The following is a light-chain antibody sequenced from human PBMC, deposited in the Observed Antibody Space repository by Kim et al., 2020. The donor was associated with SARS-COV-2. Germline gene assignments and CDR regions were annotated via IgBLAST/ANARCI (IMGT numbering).Light chain of an antibody. CDR1: QSVSSN. J-gene: IGKJ2*01. CDR3: QQYNNWRT. V-gene: IGKV3-15*01. CDR2: DTS. Sequence: LSVSPGERPTLSCRARQSVSSNLAWYQQNPGPAPRLLMYDTSTRATDIPARFSGSGSGTEFTLTISSLQSEDFAVYYCQQYNNWRTFGQGTKLEI.